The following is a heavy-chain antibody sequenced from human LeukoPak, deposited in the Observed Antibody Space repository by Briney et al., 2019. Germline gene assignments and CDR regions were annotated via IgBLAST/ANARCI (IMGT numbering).Heavy chain of an antibody. CDR3: ARVRAEVRGVINDLDY. CDR2: INHNGRT. Sequence: SETLSLTCAVSGWSLSGYFWGWIRQPPGKGLEWIGEINHNGRTNYNASLKSRVTISADTSKNLLSLKLSSVTAADTAVYYCARVRAEVRGVINDLDYWGQGTLVTVSS. D-gene: IGHD3-10*01. J-gene: IGHJ4*02. CDR1: GWSLSGYF. V-gene: IGHV4-34*01.